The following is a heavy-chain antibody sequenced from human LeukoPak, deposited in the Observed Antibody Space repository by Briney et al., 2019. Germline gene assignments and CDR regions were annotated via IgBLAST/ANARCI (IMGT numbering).Heavy chain of an antibody. V-gene: IGHV3-30*04. D-gene: IGHD6-19*01. CDR2: ISYDGGNE. CDR3: ARDPPFSSGWSQNHFDH. Sequence: GGSLRLSCAPSGFIFEDFAMHWVRQAPGKGLEWVALISYDGGNENYAESVKDRFTISRDNSKNTLYLHMNSLRPEDTAVYYCARDPPFSSGWSQNHFDHWGQGTLVAVSS. J-gene: IGHJ4*02. CDR1: GFIFEDFA.